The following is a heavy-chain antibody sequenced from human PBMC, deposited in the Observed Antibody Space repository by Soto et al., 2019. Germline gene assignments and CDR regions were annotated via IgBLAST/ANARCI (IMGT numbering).Heavy chain of an antibody. CDR2: ISGSGGSA. V-gene: IGHV3-23*01. D-gene: IGHD6-19*01. Sequence: EVQLLESGGGLVGPGGSLRLSCAASGFTFSNYAMNWVRQAPGKGLECVSGISGSGGSAYYADSVQGRFTISRDNSKNTLYMQMNSLRDEDTAIYYCVREGSGWNSRGSFDFWGRGTMVTVTS. J-gene: IGHJ3*01. CDR1: GFTFSNYA. CDR3: VREGSGWNSRGSFDF.